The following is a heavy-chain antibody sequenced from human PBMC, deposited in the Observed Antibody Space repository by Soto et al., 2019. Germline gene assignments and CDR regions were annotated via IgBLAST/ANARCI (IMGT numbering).Heavy chain of an antibody. D-gene: IGHD2-2*02. CDR3: AKVASIYVVPAAIGT. V-gene: IGHV3-30*18. Sequence: ESGGGVVQPGRSLRLSCAASGFTFSRYGMHWVRQAPGKGLEWVAVISYDGSNKYYADSVKGRFTISRDNSKNTLYLQMNSLRAEDTAVYYCAKVASIYVVPAAIGTWGQGTLVTVSS. J-gene: IGHJ5*02. CDR2: ISYDGSNK. CDR1: GFTFSRYG.